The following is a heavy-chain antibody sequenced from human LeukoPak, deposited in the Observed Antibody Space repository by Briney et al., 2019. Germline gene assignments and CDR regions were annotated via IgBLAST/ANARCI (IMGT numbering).Heavy chain of an antibody. J-gene: IGHJ4*02. CDR1: GLTISNYW. CDR3: ARESSGYDFDY. CDR2: IKQDGGEM. D-gene: IGHD3-22*01. V-gene: IGHV3-7*01. Sequence: HPGGSLRLSCAASGLTISNYWMSWVRQAPGRGLQGVAHIKQDGGEMNYVDSVKGRFTISRDNAKNPLYLQMNSLRAEDTAVYYCARESSGYDFDYWGQGTLVTVSS.